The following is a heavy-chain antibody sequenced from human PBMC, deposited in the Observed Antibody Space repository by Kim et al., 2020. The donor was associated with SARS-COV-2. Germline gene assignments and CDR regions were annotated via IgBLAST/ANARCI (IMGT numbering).Heavy chain of an antibody. CDR1: GFTFGDYA. D-gene: IGHD3-10*01. J-gene: IGHJ4*02. Sequence: GGSLRLSCAASGFTFGDYAMHWVRQAPGKGLEWVSGISWNSGSIGYADSVKGRFTISRDNTKNSLYLQMNSLRAEDTALYYCAKDPVYGSGSYSSYFDYWGQGTLVTVSS. V-gene: IGHV3-9*01. CDR2: ISWNSGSI. CDR3: AKDPVYGSGSYSSYFDY.